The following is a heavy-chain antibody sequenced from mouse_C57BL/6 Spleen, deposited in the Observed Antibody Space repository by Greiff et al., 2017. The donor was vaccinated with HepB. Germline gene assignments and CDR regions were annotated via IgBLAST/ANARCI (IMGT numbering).Heavy chain of an antibody. V-gene: IGHV1-55*01. D-gene: IGHD2-5*01. CDR3: ARKGLYSNYGDAMDY. CDR2: IYPGSGST. Sequence: QVQLQQPGAELVKPGASVKMSCKASGYTFTSYWITWVKQRPGQGLEWIGDIYPGSGSTNYNEKFKSKATLTVDTSSSTAYMQLSSLTSEDSAVYYCARKGLYSNYGDAMDYWGQGTSVTVSS. J-gene: IGHJ4*01. CDR1: GYTFTSYW.